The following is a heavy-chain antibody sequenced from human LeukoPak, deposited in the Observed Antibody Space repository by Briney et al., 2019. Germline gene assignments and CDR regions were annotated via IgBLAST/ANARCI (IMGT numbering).Heavy chain of an antibody. CDR3: ARGYGDFRVEGRYFHS. Sequence: PSETLSLTCTVSDGSITNYDWSWVRQPPGKGLEFIGHVHYSGTTNYNPSLRSRVTISIDTSRQHFFLKLKSVTAADTAVYYCARGYGDFRVEGRYFHSWGQGTLVTVSS. D-gene: IGHD4-17*01. CDR2: VHYSGTT. V-gene: IGHV4-59*01. J-gene: IGHJ4*02. CDR1: DGSITNYD.